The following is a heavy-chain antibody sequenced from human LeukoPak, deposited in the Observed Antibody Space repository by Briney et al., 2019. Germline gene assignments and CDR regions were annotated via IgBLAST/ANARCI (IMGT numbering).Heavy chain of an antibody. CDR3: ARQDASRSASFDP. J-gene: IGHJ5*02. D-gene: IGHD2-2*01. CDR1: GGSISSYY. Sequence: SETLFLTCTVSGGSISSYYWSWIRQPPGKGLEWIGYIYYSGSTNYNPSLKSRVTISVDTSKNQYSLKLSSVTAADTAVYYCARQDASRSASFDPWGQGTLVTVSS. V-gene: IGHV4-59*08. CDR2: IYYSGST.